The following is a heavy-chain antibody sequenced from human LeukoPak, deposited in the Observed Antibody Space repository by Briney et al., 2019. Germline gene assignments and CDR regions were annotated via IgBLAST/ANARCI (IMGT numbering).Heavy chain of an antibody. CDR3: ARDNYSNYVREIYFDY. Sequence: SVKVSCKASGGTFSSYAISWVRQAPGQGLEWMGRIIPILGIANYAQKFQGRVTITADKSTSTAYMELSSLRSEDTAVYYCARDNYSNYVREIYFDYWGQGTLVTVSS. CDR2: IIPILGIA. D-gene: IGHD4-11*01. CDR1: GGTFSSYA. J-gene: IGHJ4*02. V-gene: IGHV1-69*04.